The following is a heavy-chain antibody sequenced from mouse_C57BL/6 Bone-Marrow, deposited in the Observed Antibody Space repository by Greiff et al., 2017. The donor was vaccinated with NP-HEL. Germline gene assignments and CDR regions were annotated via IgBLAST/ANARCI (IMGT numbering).Heavy chain of an antibody. Sequence: EVMLVESGGGLVQPGGSLKLSCAASGFTFSDYGMAWVRQAPRKGPEWVAFISNLAYSIYYADTVTGRFTLSRENAKNTLYLEMSSLRSEDTAMYYCARRRYHYAMDYWGQGTSVTVSS. CDR2: ISNLAYSI. V-gene: IGHV5-15*01. CDR3: ARRRYHYAMDY. J-gene: IGHJ4*01. D-gene: IGHD2-14*01. CDR1: GFTFSDYG.